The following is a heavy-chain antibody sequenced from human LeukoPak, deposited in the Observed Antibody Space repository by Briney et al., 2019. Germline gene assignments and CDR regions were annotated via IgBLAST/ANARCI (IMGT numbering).Heavy chain of an antibody. D-gene: IGHD3-22*01. CDR2: IYHSGST. Sequence: SETLSLTCTVSGYSISSGAYSWSWIRQPPGKGLEWIGYIYHSGSTYYNPSLKSRVTMSVDTSKNQFSLKLSSVTAADTAVYYCARPYYDSSGYYHDAFDIWGQGTMVTVSS. J-gene: IGHJ3*02. V-gene: IGHV4-30-4*07. CDR3: ARPYYDSSGYYHDAFDI. CDR1: GYSISSGAYS.